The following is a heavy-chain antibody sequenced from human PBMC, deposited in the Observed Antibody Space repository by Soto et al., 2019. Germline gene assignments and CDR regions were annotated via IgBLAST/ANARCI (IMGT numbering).Heavy chain of an antibody. J-gene: IGHJ6*03. CDR1: GFTFSDYW. Sequence: EVQLVESGGGLVQPGGSLRLSCAASGFTFSDYWMHWVRQVPGKGLEWVSRIKRDGGTANYADSVKGRFTISRDNAKNTLYLEMNSLRVEDTADYYCARGVNTDYYQDVWGTGTTVTVSS. CDR3: ARGVNTDYYQDV. CDR2: IKRDGGTA. V-gene: IGHV3-74*01. D-gene: IGHD3-3*01.